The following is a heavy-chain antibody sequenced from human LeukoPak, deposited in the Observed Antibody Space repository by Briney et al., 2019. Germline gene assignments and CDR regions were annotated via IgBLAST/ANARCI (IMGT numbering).Heavy chain of an antibody. CDR1: GVSISSSGSY. CDR3: ARHMGASSGAFDY. Sequence: SETLSLTCTVSGVSISSSGSYWAWIRQPPGKGLDWIGTISYAGSPNYNPSLNSRVTMSSDTSSNQFSLRLSSVTDADTAMYYCARHMGASSGAFDYWGQGTLVTVSS. D-gene: IGHD6-19*01. CDR2: ISYAGSP. V-gene: IGHV4-39*07. J-gene: IGHJ4*02.